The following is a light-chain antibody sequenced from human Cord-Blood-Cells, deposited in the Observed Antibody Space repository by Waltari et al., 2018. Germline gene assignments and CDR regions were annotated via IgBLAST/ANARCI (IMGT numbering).Light chain of an antibody. Sequence: DIVMTQSPDPLAVSLGERATINCKSSQSVLYSSNNKNYLAWYQQKPGQPPKLLIYWASTRRSVVPDRFSGSGSGTDFTLTISSLQAEDVAVYYCQQYYSTPTFGGGTKVESK. CDR1: QSVLYSSNNKNY. CDR2: WAS. V-gene: IGKV4-1*01. CDR3: QQYYSTPT. J-gene: IGKJ4*01.